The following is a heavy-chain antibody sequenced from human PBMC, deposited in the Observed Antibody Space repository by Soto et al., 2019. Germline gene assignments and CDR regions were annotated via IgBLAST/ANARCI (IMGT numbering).Heavy chain of an antibody. Sequence: GASVKVSCKASGGTVSSYAITWVRQAPGKGLEWMGVFIPIFVTAHYAPKFQGRITITTDESTSTAYMELSGLTSEDTALYYCARDVLSDTTRFWGYDLWGQGTQVTVSS. D-gene: IGHD3-16*01. CDR3: ARDVLSDTTRFWGYDL. CDR1: GGTVSSYA. J-gene: IGHJ4*02. CDR2: FIPIFVTA. V-gene: IGHV1-69*05.